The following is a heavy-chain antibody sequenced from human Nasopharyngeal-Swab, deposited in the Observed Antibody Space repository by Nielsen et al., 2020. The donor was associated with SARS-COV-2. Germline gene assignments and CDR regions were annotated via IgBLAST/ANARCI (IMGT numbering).Heavy chain of an antibody. CDR3: ARDRPNYGMDV. J-gene: IGHJ6*02. Sequence: SETLSLTCTVSGGSITGYYWSWIRQPPGKGLEWIGNIYYSGSTKYNPSLESRVTISVDTSKKQFSLRMTSVTAADTAVYYCARDRPNYGMDVWGQGTTVTVSS. CDR2: IYYSGST. V-gene: IGHV4-59*01. CDR1: GGSITGYY.